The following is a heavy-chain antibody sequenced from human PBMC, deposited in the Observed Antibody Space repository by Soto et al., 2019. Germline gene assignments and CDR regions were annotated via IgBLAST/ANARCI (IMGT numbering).Heavy chain of an antibody. CDR2: MTGSGGST. V-gene: IGHV3-23*01. CDR1: GFTFSNYA. J-gene: IGHJ6*02. CDR3: AKANSGGWGNGMDV. Sequence: EVQLLQSGGHLVQPGGSLRLSCAASGFTFSNYAMKWVRQAPGKGLEWVSSMTGSGGSTYYADSVKGRFTMSRDNSKYTLYLQMNSLRAEDTAIYYCAKANSGGWGNGMDVWGQGTTVTVSS. D-gene: IGHD2-15*01.